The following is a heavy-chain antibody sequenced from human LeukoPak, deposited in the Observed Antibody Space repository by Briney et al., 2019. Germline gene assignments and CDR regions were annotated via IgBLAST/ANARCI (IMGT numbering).Heavy chain of an antibody. CDR1: GFAFCRHG. CDR2: IPYDGSNK. Sequence: PGGSLRLSCAASGFAFCRHGIHWVRQAPGKGLEWVAFIPYDGSNKFYADSVKGRFTISRDNSKNTLYLQMNSLRAEDTAVYYCAKGVGGSANYYYMDVWGKGTTVTVSS. J-gene: IGHJ6*03. V-gene: IGHV3-30*02. CDR3: AKGVGGSANYYYMDV. D-gene: IGHD3-10*01.